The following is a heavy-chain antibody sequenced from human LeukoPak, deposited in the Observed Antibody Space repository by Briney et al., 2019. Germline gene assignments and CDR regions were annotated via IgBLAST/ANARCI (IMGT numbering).Heavy chain of an antibody. Sequence: GGSLRLSCAASGFTFSSYGMHWVRQAPGKGLEWVAVISYDGSNKYYADSVKGRFTISRDNSKNTLYLQMNSLRAEDTAVYYCAKDNLPYGDYAYFFDYWGQGTQVTVSS. D-gene: IGHD4-17*01. V-gene: IGHV3-30*18. CDR3: AKDNLPYGDYAYFFDY. CDR1: GFTFSSYG. CDR2: ISYDGSNK. J-gene: IGHJ4*02.